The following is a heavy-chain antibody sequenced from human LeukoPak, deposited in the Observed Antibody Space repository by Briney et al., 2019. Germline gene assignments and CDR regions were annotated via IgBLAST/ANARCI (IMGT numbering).Heavy chain of an antibody. CDR2: IYYSGST. J-gene: IGHJ4*02. CDR1: GGSISSGGYY. Sequence: SETLSLTCTVSGGSISSGGYYWSWIRQHPGRGLEWIGYIYYSGSTYYNPSLKSRVTISVDTSKNQFSLKLSSVTAADTAVYYCARGPVLVAATRSDHYFDYWGQGTLVTVSS. V-gene: IGHV4-31*03. D-gene: IGHD2-15*01. CDR3: ARGPVLVAATRSDHYFDY.